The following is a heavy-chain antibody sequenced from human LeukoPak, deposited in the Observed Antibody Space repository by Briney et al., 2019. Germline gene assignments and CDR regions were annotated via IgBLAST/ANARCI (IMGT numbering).Heavy chain of an antibody. CDR3: SRNTVAAAGDD. V-gene: IGHV3-7*01. CDR2: IEPDGSEK. D-gene: IGHD6-13*01. Sequence: PGGSLRLSCAASGFIFSSFWMTWVRQAPGKGLEWVANIEPDGSEKSYVDSVKGRFTVSRDNAKNSLYLHMNSLRAEDTALYYCSRNTVAAAGDDWRQGTLVTVSS. CDR1: GFIFSSFW. J-gene: IGHJ4*02.